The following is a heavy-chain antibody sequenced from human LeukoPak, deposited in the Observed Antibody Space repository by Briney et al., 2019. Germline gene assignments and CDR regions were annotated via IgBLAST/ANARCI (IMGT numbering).Heavy chain of an antibody. D-gene: IGHD1-26*01. J-gene: IGHJ4*02. CDR1: GFTFNSYA. CDR3: AKDLGRYRNNYFDY. CDR2: ISGSGGGT. Sequence: SGGSLRLSCAASGFTFNSYAMSWVRQALEKGLEWVATISGSGGGTYYADSVKGRFTISRDDSKNTLYLQMNSLRAEDTAVYYCAKDLGRYRNNYFDYWGQGTLVTVSS. V-gene: IGHV3-23*01.